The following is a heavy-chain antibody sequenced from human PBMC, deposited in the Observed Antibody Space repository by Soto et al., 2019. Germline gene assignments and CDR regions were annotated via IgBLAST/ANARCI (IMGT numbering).Heavy chain of an antibody. J-gene: IGHJ6*02. V-gene: IGHV3-23*01. D-gene: IGHD6-19*01. Sequence: AGGSLRLSCAASGFTFSSYAMSWVRQAPGKGLEWVSAISGSGGSTYYADSVKGRFTISRDNSKNTLYLQMNSLRAGDTAVYYCAKDLSPREWLVPVGYYYYGMDVWGQGTTVTVSS. CDR2: ISGSGGST. CDR1: GFTFSSYA. CDR3: AKDLSPREWLVPVGYYYYGMDV.